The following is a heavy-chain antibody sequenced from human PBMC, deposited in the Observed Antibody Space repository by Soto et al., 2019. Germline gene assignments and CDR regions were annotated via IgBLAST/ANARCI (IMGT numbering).Heavy chain of an antibody. Sequence: GVSLRFSCVASGFTFSSYAMHWGRQAPDKGLTWLVVIWYDGSNKYYADSVKGRFTISRDNSKNTLYLQMNSLRAEDTAAYYCAREAALYCGGDCPAPKGYFDLWGRGTLVTVSS. CDR2: IWYDGSNK. CDR1: GFTFSSYA. CDR3: AREAALYCGGDCPAPKGYFDL. V-gene: IGHV3-33*01. J-gene: IGHJ2*01. D-gene: IGHD2-21*02.